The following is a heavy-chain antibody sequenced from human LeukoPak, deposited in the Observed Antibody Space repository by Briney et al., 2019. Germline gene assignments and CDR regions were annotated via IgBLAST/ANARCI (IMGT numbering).Heavy chain of an antibody. V-gene: IGHV4-4*07. CDR3: ARWVSHGFDV. Sequence: SETLSLTCTASGGSISTSYWSWIRQPAGKGLEWIGRINISGTTNYNPSLKSRVTMSVDTSKNQFSLKVTSVTAADTAVYYCARWVSHGFDVWGQGTMVTVSS. CDR2: INISGTT. CDR1: GGSISTSY. J-gene: IGHJ3*01.